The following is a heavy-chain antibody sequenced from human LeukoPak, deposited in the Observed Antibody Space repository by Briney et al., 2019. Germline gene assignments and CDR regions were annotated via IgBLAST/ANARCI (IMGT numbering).Heavy chain of an antibody. CDR3: ARDQATTITSYYYYGMDV. J-gene: IGHJ6*02. D-gene: IGHD3-9*01. Sequence: ASVKVSCKASGYTFTGYYMHWVRQAPGQGLEWMGWISPNNGGANFAQKFQGRVTMTRDTSISTAYMELSSLTSDDTAVYYCARDQATTITSYYYYGMDVWGQGTTVTVSS. V-gene: IGHV1-2*02. CDR2: ISPNNGGA. CDR1: GYTFTGYY.